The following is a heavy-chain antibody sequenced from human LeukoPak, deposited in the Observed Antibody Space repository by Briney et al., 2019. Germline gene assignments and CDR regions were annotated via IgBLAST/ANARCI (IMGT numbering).Heavy chain of an antibody. V-gene: IGHV4-39*01. J-gene: IGHJ5*02. Sequence: SSETLSLTCTVSGGSISSSSYYWGWIRQPPGKGLEWIGSIYYSGSTYYNPSLKSRVTISVDTSKNHFSLKLRSVTAADTAVYYCAKHGELLSWFDPWGQGTQVTASS. D-gene: IGHD1-26*01. CDR3: AKHGELLSWFDP. CDR1: GGSISSSSYY. CDR2: IYYSGST.